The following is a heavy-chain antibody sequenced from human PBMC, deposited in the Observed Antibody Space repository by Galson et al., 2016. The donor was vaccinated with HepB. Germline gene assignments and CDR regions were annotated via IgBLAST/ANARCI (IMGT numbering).Heavy chain of an antibody. CDR1: GFTFSRYG. CDR3: ARDYIMITVTWGPDY. J-gene: IGHJ4*02. CDR2: ISYDGSYK. V-gene: IGHV3-30*03. Sequence: SLRLSCAASGFTFSRYGIHWVRQAQGKGLEWVAVISYDGSYKFYADSVRGRFTISRDNSEDTVYLQMNSLRAEDTAVYYCARDYIMITVTWGPDYWGQGTLVSVSS. D-gene: IGHD4-17*01.